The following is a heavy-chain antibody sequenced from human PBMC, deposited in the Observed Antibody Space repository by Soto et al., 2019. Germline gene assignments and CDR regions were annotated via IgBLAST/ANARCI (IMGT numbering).Heavy chain of an antibody. CDR1: GAPFSGYY. V-gene: IGHV4-34*01. Sequence: PSETLSLTCAVYGAPFSGYYWTWFRQPPGKGLERLGEINHTGSTKYNPSLKSRVTISLDTSKNQFSLSLRSVTAADTAVYYCARGREIFGAVTPFEYWGQGTQVTVSS. J-gene: IGHJ4*02. D-gene: IGHD3-3*01. CDR2: INHTGST. CDR3: ARGREIFGAVTPFEY.